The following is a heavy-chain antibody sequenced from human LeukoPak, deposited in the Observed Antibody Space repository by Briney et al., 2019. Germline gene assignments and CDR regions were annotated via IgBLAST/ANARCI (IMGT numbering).Heavy chain of an antibody. CDR3: ARDHCTSINCYEYKYYGMDV. J-gene: IGHJ6*02. Sequence: GASVKVSCKASGYSFTGYYLQWVRQAPGQGLEWMGWINPDSGGTSSAQKFQGRVTMTRDTSISTAYMELSSLRSDDTAVYYCARDHCTSINCYEYKYYGMDVWGQGTTVTVSS. CDR2: INPDSGGT. D-gene: IGHD2-2*01. CDR1: GYSFTGYY. V-gene: IGHV1-2*02.